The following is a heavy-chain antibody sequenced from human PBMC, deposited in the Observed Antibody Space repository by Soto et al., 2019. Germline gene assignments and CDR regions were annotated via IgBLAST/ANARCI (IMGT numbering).Heavy chain of an antibody. CDR3: ARGGGSLNY. CDR2: INGVSVSV. Sequence: DVQLVESGGGLVKPGGSLRLSCEASGFTFSVSAMNWVRQAPEKGLEWVASINGVSVSVHYADSLKGRFTISRDNANNALSLQLNNLSVDDTAVYYCARGGGSLNYWGQGTLVSVSS. J-gene: IGHJ4*02. V-gene: IGHV3-21*02. CDR1: GFTFSVSA. D-gene: IGHD2-15*01.